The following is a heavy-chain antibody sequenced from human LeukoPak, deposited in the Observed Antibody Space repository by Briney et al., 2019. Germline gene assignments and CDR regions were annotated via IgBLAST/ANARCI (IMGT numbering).Heavy chain of an antibody. CDR1: GASISSSPYY. D-gene: IGHD4-17*01. V-gene: IGHV4-39*02. CDR2: IYYSGST. J-gene: IGHJ2*01. CDR3: ARDYGDAGYFDL. Sequence: SETLSLTCTVSGASISSSPYYWGWIRQPPGKGLEWIGSIYYSGSTYYNPSLKSRVTISVDTSKNQFSLKLSSVTAADTAVYYCARDYGDAGYFDLWGRGTLVTVSS.